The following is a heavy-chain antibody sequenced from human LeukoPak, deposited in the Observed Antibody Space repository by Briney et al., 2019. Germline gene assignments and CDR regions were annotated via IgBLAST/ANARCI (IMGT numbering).Heavy chain of an antibody. D-gene: IGHD3-9*01. CDR2: INHSGGT. CDR3: ASRTKIRYFDF. J-gene: IGHJ4*02. CDR1: GGSFSGYY. V-gene: IGHV4-34*01. Sequence: PSETLSLTCAVYGGSFSGYYWSWIRQPPGKGLEWIGEINHSGGTNYNPSLKSRVTISVDTSKSQFSLRLSSLTAADTAVYYCASRTKIRYFDFWGQGTLVTVSS.